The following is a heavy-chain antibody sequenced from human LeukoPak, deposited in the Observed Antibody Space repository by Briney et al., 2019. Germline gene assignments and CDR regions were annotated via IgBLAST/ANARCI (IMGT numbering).Heavy chain of an antibody. D-gene: IGHD6-19*01. CDR2: IYSGGDT. Sequence: GGSLRLSCAASGFTVSSFSVNWVRQAPGKGLEWVSVIYSGGDTYYADSVKGRFTISRDNSKNTLSLQMNSLRAEDTAVYYCARGSGSGWIDDWGQGTLLAVSS. V-gene: IGHV3-53*01. CDR1: GFTVSSFS. CDR3: ARGSGSGWIDD. J-gene: IGHJ4*02.